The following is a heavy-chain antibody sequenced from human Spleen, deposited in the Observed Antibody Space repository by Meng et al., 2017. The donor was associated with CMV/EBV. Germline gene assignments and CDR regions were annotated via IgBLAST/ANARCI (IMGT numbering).Heavy chain of an antibody. CDR3: AKMSSGWDMDY. V-gene: IGHV3-33*06. Sequence: LSLTCAASEFTLRSFAMCWVRQGPGKGLEWVAVIWYDGNHKYYADSVKGRFTISRGDSKNTLYLQMNSLRVEDTAVYYCAKMSSGWDMDYWSQGTLVTVSS. CDR2: IWYDGNHK. CDR1: EFTLRSFA. D-gene: IGHD6-19*01. J-gene: IGHJ4*02.